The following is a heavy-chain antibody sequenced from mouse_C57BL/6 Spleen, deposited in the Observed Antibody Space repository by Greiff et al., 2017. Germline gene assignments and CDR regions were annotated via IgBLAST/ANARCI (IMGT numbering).Heavy chain of an antibody. CDR3: ARRDYGYDGDLYFDY. CDR2: IYPGDGDT. J-gene: IGHJ2*01. V-gene: IGHV1-82*01. CDR1: GYAFSSSW. D-gene: IGHD2-2*01. Sequence: VQLQQSGPELVKPGASVKISCKASGYAFSSSWMNWVKQRPGKGLEGIGRIYPGDGDTNYNGKFKGKATLTADKSSSTAYMQLSSLTSEDSAVYFCARRDYGYDGDLYFDYWGQGTTLTVSS.